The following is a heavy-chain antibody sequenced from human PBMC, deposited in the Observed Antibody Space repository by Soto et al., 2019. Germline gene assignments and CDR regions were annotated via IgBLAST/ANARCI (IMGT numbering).Heavy chain of an antibody. D-gene: IGHD4-17*01. CDR3: ARSPGGFTVATYFFDY. CDR1: GFSLSSKGMR. Sequence: TLVNPTQTLTLTCTFSGFSLSSKGMRVSWIRQPPGKALEWLARIDWDDDKFYSPSLRTRLTISKETSKNQVVLTMTNVDPKDTATYYCARSPGGFTVATYFFDYWGQGTLVTVSS. J-gene: IGHJ4*02. CDR2: IDWDDDK. V-gene: IGHV2-70*04.